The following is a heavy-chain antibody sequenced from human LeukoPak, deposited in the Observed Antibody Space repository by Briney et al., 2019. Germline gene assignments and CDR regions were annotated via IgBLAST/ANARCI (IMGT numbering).Heavy chain of an antibody. CDR1: GGSISSYY. V-gene: IGHV4-59*12. D-gene: IGHD3-10*01. CDR3: ARATTMVRGPIRY. Sequence: SETLSLTCTVSGGSISSYYWSWIRQPPGKGLEWIGYIYYSGSTNYNPSLTSRVTISVDTSKNQFSLKLSSVTAADTAVYYCARATTMVRGPIRYWGQGTLVTVSS. J-gene: IGHJ4*02. CDR2: IYYSGST.